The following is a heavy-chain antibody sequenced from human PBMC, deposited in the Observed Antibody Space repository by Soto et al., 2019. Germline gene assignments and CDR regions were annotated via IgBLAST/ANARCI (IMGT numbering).Heavy chain of an antibody. D-gene: IGHD6-13*01. CDR1: GGSISSSNW. CDR3: ARDLSIAAAGGENYSYGMDV. V-gene: IGHV4-4*02. Sequence: SETLSLTCAVSGGSISSSNWWSWVRQPPGKGLEWIGEIYHSGSTNYNPSLKSRVTISVDKSKNQFSLKLSSVTAADTAVYYCARDLSIAAAGGENYSYGMDVWGQGTTVTVSS. J-gene: IGHJ6*02. CDR2: IYHSGST.